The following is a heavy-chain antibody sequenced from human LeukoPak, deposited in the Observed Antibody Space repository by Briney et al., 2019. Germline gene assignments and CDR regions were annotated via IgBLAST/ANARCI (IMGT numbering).Heavy chain of an antibody. CDR2: VYYSGST. D-gene: IGHD1-26*01. Sequence: PSETLSLTCTVSGGSVSSGSYYWSWIRRPPGKGLEWIGYVYYSGSTNYNPSLKSRVTISVDTSKNQFSLKLSSVTAADTAVYYCARDNPGGATEYFGCWGQGTLVTVSS. J-gene: IGHJ4*02. CDR1: GGSVSSGSYY. CDR3: ARDNPGGATEYFGC. V-gene: IGHV4-61*01.